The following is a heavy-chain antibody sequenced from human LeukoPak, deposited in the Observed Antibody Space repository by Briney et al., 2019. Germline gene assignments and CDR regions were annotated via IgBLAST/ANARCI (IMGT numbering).Heavy chain of an antibody. V-gene: IGHV3-23*01. CDR2: FYETGKT. CDR3: AKRGAGSGGLHY. CDR1: GFSFNIYA. J-gene: IGHJ4*02. D-gene: IGHD6-19*01. Sequence: GGSLRLSCAASGFSFNIYAMSWVRQAPEKGLEWVSTFYETGKTDYADSAKGRFTISRDTSKNTLYLQMNSLRAEDTARYYCAKRGAGSGGLHYWGQGTLVTVSS.